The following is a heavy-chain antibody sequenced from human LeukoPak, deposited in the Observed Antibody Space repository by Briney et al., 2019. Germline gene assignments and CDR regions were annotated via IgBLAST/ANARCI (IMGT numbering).Heavy chain of an antibody. D-gene: IGHD1-26*01. CDR1: GFTFSSYW. CDR2: LKEDGGEK. Sequence: GGSLRLSCAASGFTFSSYWMNWVRQAPGKGLEWVAALKEDGGEKDYVDSVKGRFTISRDNAKNSLYLQMNSLRAEDTAVYYCARDPYSGSPDWGQGTLVTVSS. CDR3: ARDPYSGSPD. J-gene: IGHJ4*02. V-gene: IGHV3-7*01.